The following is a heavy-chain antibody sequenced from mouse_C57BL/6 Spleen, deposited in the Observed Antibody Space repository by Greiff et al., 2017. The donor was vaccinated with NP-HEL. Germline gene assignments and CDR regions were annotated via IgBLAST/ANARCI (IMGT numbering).Heavy chain of an antibody. V-gene: IGHV2-3*01. D-gene: IGHD1-1*01. Sequence: VKLMESGPGLVAPSQSLSITCTVSGFSLTSYGVSWVRQPPGKGLEWLGVIWGDGSTNYPSALISRLSISKDNSKSQVFLKLNSLQTDDTATYYCATHGLLRYVYAMDYWGQGTSVTVSS. CDR2: IWGDGST. CDR3: ATHGLLRYVYAMDY. CDR1: GFSLTSYG. J-gene: IGHJ4*01.